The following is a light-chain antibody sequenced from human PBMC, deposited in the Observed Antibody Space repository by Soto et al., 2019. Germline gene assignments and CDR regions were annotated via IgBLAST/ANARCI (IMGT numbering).Light chain of an antibody. CDR3: QQYYSPPLT. CDR2: WAA. CDR1: QSVLYSSNNKNY. J-gene: IGKJ4*01. Sequence: DIVMTQSPDSLAVSRGERATINCKSSQSVLYSSNNKNYLAWYQQKPGQPPKLLIYWAATRESGVPDRVSGSGSGTDFTLNISSLQAEDVAVYYCQQYYSPPLTFGGGTKVEIK. V-gene: IGKV4-1*01.